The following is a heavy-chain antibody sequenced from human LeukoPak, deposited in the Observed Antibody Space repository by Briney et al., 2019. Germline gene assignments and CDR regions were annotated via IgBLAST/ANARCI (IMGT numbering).Heavy chain of an antibody. V-gene: IGHV3-30*18. D-gene: IGHD1-26*01. CDR2: ISYDGSNK. J-gene: IGHJ4*02. CDR1: GFTFSSYG. CDR3: AKDGDQYSGSYYYFDS. Sequence: GRSLRLSCAASGFTFSSYGMHWVRQAPGKGLEWVAVISYDGSNKYYADSVKGRFTISRDNSKNTLYLQMNSLRAEDTAVYYCAKDGDQYSGSYYYFDSWGQGALVTVSS.